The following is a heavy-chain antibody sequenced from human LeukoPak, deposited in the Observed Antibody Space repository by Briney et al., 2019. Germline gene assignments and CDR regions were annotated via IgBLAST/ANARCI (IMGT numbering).Heavy chain of an antibody. CDR3: ARSRGAGPGSLFHY. J-gene: IGHJ4*02. CDR2: ISSSGDYT. CDR1: GFSFSDEY. D-gene: IGHD6-19*01. Sequence: GGSLRLSCAASGFSFSDEYMSWIRQAPGQGLEWVSYISSSGDYTNHADSVKGRFTISRDNAKNSLYLQMNILRAEDTAVYYCARSRGAGPGSLFHYWGQGILVTVSS. V-gene: IGHV3-11*03.